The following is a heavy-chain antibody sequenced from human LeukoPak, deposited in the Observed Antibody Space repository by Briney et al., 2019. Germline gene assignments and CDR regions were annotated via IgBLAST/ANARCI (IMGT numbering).Heavy chain of an antibody. V-gene: IGHV3-66*01. D-gene: IGHD3-22*01. J-gene: IGHJ2*01. Sequence: GGSLRLSCAASGFTVSSNYMSWVRQAPGKGLEWVSIIYSGGSTYYADFVKGRFTISRDKSKNTLYLQMNSLRAEDTAVYYCARTQNYYYDNWYFDLWGRGTLVTVSS. CDR3: ARTQNYYYDNWYFDL. CDR2: IYSGGST. CDR1: GFTVSSNY.